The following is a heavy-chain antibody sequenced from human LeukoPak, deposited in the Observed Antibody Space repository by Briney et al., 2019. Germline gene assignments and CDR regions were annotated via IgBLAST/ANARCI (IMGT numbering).Heavy chain of an antibody. CDR3: AGLPRYNWNEPLDY. CDR1: GYTFTDYY. Sequence: ASVKVSCKASGYTFTDYYIHWVRQAPGQGLEWMGCIKPNSGGTKYAQTFQGRVTMTGDTSINTAYMELSRLTYDETAVYYCAGLPRYNWNEPLDYWGQGTLVTVSS. J-gene: IGHJ4*02. D-gene: IGHD1-20*01. CDR2: IKPNSGGT. V-gene: IGHV1-2*02.